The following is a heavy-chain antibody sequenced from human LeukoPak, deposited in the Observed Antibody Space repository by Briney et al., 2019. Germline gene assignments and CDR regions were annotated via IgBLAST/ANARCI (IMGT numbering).Heavy chain of an antibody. CDR3: ARVAARMYYFDY. CDR1: GFTFSSYA. D-gene: IGHD6-6*01. CDR2: IKQDGSEK. Sequence: PGGSLRLSCAASGFTFSSYAMSWVRQAPGKGLEWVANIKQDGSEKYYVDSVKGRFTISRDNAKNSLYLQMNSLRAEDTAVYYCARVAARMYYFDYWGQGTLVTVSS. V-gene: IGHV3-7*01. J-gene: IGHJ4*02.